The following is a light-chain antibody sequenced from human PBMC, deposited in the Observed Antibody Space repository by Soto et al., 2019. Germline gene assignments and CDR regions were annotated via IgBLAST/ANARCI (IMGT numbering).Light chain of an antibody. CDR3: HQYNNWPPWT. V-gene: IGKV3D-15*01. CDR1: QYINTR. CDR2: QTS. Sequence: TLSLATVSLFTSDRVTLSCRASQYINTRLAWYQHRPGQAPRLLIYQTSIRAAGIPVRFSGSGSGTEFTLTISSLQTEDFAVYYCHQYNNWPPWTFGQGTKVDIK. J-gene: IGKJ1*01.